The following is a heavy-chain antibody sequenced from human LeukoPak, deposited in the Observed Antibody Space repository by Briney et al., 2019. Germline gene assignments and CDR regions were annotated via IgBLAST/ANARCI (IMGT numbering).Heavy chain of an antibody. D-gene: IGHD3-22*01. V-gene: IGHV3-23*01. CDR3: AKRSHYYDSSGYLFPFGY. CDR1: GFTFSSYA. CDR2: ISGSGGST. J-gene: IGHJ4*02. Sequence: GGSLRLSCAASGFTFSSYATSWVRQAPGKGLEWVSAISGSGGSTYYADSVKGRFTISRDNSKNTLYLRMNSLRAEDTAVYYCAKRSHYYDSSGYLFPFGYWGQGTLVTVSS.